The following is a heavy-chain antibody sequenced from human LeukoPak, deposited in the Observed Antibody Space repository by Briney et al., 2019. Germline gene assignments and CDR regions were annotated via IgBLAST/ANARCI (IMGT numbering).Heavy chain of an antibody. Sequence: GGSLRLSCAASGFTFSSYGMHWVRQAPGKGLEWVAVISYDGSNKYYADSAKGRFTVSRDNSKNTLYLQMNSLRAEDTAVYYCAKDASSFDYWGQGTLVTVSS. V-gene: IGHV3-30*18. CDR3: AKDASSFDY. J-gene: IGHJ4*02. D-gene: IGHD3-16*01. CDR2: ISYDGSNK. CDR1: GFTFSSYG.